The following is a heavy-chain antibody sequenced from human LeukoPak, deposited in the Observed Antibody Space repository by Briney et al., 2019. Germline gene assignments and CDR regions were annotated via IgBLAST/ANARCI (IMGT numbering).Heavy chain of an antibody. CDR3: AKDSGYCTNGVCYSFDY. CDR2: ISGSGGST. D-gene: IGHD2-8*01. Sequence: GGSLGLSCAASGFTFSSYAMSWVRQAPGKGLEWVSAISGSGGSTYYADSVKGRFTISRDNSKNTLYLQMNSLRAEDTAVYYCAKDSGYCTNGVCYSFDYWGQGTLVTVSS. CDR1: GFTFSSYA. V-gene: IGHV3-23*01. J-gene: IGHJ4*02.